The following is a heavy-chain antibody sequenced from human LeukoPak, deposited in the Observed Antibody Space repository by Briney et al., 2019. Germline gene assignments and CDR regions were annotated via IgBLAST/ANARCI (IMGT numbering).Heavy chain of an antibody. CDR2: IIPIFGTA. V-gene: IGHV1-69*06. D-gene: IGHD5-18*01. CDR3: ARGTGYSYEPFDY. J-gene: IGHJ4*02. CDR1: GGTFSSYA. Sequence: GASVKVSCKASGGTFSSYAISWVRQAPGQGLEWMGGIIPIFGTANNAQKFQGRVTITADKSTSTAYMELSSLRSEDTAVYYCARGTGYSYEPFDYWGQGTLVTVSS.